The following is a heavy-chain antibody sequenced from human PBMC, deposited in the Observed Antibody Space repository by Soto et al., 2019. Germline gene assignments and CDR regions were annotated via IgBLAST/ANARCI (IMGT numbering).Heavy chain of an antibody. V-gene: IGHV1-18*01. CDR2: ISAYNGNT. D-gene: IGHD2-2*01. CDR1: GYTFTSYG. CDR3: ARDRVGLWLPAAVDY. J-gene: IGHJ4*02. Sequence: QVQLVQSGAEVKKPGASVKVSCKASGYTFTSYGISWVRQAPGQGLEWMGWISAYNGNTNYAQKLQGRVTMTTDTSKSKAHMELRSLRSDDTAVYYCARDRVGLWLPAAVDYWGQGTLVTVSS.